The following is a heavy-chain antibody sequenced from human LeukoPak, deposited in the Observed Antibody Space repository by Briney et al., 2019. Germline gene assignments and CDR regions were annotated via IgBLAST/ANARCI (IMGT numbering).Heavy chain of an antibody. CDR2: ISGSGGST. J-gene: IGHJ4*02. CDR1: GFAFSSYA. Sequence: PLGSLRLSCEASGFAFSSYAMSWVRQAPGKGLEWVSAISGSGGSTYYADSVKGRFTISRDNSKNTLYLQMNSLRAEDTAVYYCAKDPIDIVVVYWGQGTLVTVSS. CDR3: AKDPIDIVVVY. V-gene: IGHV3-23*01. D-gene: IGHD2-2*01.